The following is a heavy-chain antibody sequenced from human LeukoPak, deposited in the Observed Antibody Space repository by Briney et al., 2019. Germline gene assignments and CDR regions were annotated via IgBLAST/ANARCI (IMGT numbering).Heavy chain of an antibody. CDR1: GFTFSNAW. CDR2: IKSKTDGGTT. Sequence: PGGSLRLSCAASGFTFSNAWMSWVRQAPGKGREWVGRIKSKTDGGTTDYAAPVKGSFTISRDESKNTLYLQMNSLKTEDTAVYYCTTDLQYYGSGSYRDYWGQGTLVTVSS. V-gene: IGHV3-15*01. CDR3: TTDLQYYGSGSYRDY. J-gene: IGHJ4*02. D-gene: IGHD3-10*01.